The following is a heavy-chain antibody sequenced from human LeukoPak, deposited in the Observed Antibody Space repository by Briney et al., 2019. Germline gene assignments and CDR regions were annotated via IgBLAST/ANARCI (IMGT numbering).Heavy chain of an antibody. CDR2: VRTKGNNYAT. V-gene: IGHV3-73*01. J-gene: IGHJ4*02. Sequence: GGSLRLSCAASGFTFSASAMRWVRQASGRGLEWVGRVRTKGNNYATSYGPAVRGRFTISRDDSKNTAYLQMSSLKVEGTALYFCASYDNDGDYYYNFWGQGTLVTVSS. CDR1: GFTFSASA. D-gene: IGHD3-22*01. CDR3: ASYDNDGDYYYNF.